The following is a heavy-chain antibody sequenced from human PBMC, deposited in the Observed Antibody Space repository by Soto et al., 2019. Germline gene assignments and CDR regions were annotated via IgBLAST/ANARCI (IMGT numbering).Heavy chain of an antibody. CDR3: ARDSSIAAAGHNSIDY. CDR1: GGSISSGDYY. CDR2: IYYSGST. Sequence: SETLSLTCTVSGGSISSGDYYWSWIRQPPGKGLEWIGYIYYSGSTYYNPSLKSRVTISVDTSKNQFSLKLSSVTAADTAVYYCARDSSIAAAGHNSIDYWGQGTLVTVSS. D-gene: IGHD6-13*01. J-gene: IGHJ4*02. V-gene: IGHV4-30-4*01.